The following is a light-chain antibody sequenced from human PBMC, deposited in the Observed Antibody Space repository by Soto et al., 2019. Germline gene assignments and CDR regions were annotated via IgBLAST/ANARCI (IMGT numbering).Light chain of an antibody. Sequence: EIVMTQSPASLSVSVGDRVTLSCRASQNVIINLDWYQQEPGKAPKLLIYAASTMQSGIPARFSGSGSGTEFTLTISSLQPEDFAVYYCQHHNNWPLTFGQGTKVDIK. CDR2: AAS. CDR3: QHHNNWPLT. J-gene: IGKJ1*01. CDR1: QNVIIN. V-gene: IGKV3-15*01.